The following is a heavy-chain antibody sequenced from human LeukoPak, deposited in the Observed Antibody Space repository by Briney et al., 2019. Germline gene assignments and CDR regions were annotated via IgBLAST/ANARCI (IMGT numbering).Heavy chain of an antibody. Sequence: PGGSLRLSCAASGFTFSSYGMHWVRQAPGKGLEWVAVIWYDGSNKYYADSVKGRFTISGDNSKNTLYLQMNSLRAEDTAVYYCARDFKGMDVWGQGTTVTVSS. V-gene: IGHV3-33*01. J-gene: IGHJ6*02. CDR1: GFTFSSYG. CDR3: ARDFKGMDV. CDR2: IWYDGSNK.